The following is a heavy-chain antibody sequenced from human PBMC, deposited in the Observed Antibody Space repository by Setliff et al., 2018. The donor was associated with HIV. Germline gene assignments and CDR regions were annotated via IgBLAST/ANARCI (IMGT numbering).Heavy chain of an antibody. CDR3: ARDRGSGWYGHFQQ. J-gene: IGHJ1*01. V-gene: IGHV4-59*01. Sequence: KPSETLSLTCIVSGGSIDNYYWNWVRQPPGKGPEWIGNMCHNENGVTTNQNPSLKSRVVMYLDRTKNEFSLSLFSATTADTAVYYCARDRGSGWYGHFQQWGQGSQVTVSS. CDR2: MCHNENGVTT. D-gene: IGHD6-19*01. CDR1: GGSIDNYY.